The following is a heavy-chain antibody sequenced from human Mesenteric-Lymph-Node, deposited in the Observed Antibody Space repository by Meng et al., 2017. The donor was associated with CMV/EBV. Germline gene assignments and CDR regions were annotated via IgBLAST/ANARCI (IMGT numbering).Heavy chain of an antibody. J-gene: IGHJ3*02. CDR1: GCSVSSGSYY. D-gene: IGHD3-10*01. V-gene: IGHV4-61*01. CDR2: IYYSGST. CDR3: ARYYGSAADAFDI. Sequence: SGCSVSSGSYYWSWIRQPPGKGLEWIGYIYYSGSTNYDPSLKSRVTISVDTSKNQFSLKLSSVTAADTAVYYCARYYGSAADAFDIWGQGTMVTVSS.